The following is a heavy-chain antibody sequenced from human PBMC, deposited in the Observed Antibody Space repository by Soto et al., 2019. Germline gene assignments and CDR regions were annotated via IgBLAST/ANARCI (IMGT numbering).Heavy chain of an antibody. J-gene: IGHJ6*02. CDR2: IRSKAYGGTT. CDR1: GFTFGDYA. Sequence: GGSLRRSSTDSGFTFGDYAMSWVRQAPGEGLEWVGFIRSKAYGGTTEYAASVKGRFTISRDDSKSIAYLQMNSLKTEDTAAYYCTRILPSLVDYYYYYGMDVWGQGTTVTVSS. V-gene: IGHV3-49*04. CDR3: TRILPSLVDYYYYYGMDV.